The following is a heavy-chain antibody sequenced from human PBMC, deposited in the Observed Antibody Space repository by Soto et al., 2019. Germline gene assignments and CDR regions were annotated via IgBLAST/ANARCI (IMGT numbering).Heavy chain of an antibody. D-gene: IGHD3-10*01. J-gene: IGHJ3*01. V-gene: IGHV4-30-2*01. CDR1: GGSVSSDDFS. CDR2: IYHSGTT. CDR3: ARSRSWDGLDF. Sequence: TLSLTCAVSGGSVSSDDFSWCWIRQPPGKGLEWVGYIYHSGTTYYHPSLKRRLTISLDRSNNQFSLKLASVTAADSAVYFCARSRSWDGLDFWGQGALVTVSS.